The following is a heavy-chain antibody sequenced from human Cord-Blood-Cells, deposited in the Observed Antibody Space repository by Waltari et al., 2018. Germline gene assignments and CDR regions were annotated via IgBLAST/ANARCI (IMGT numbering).Heavy chain of an antibody. Sequence: QVQLQQWGAGLLKPSETLSLTCAVYGGSFSGYYWSWIRQPPGKGLEWIGEINHSGSTTYNPSLTSRVTISVDTSKNQFSLKLSSVTAADTAVYYCASQLGIRYFDLWGRGTLVTVSS. CDR3: ASQLGIRYFDL. D-gene: IGHD7-27*01. V-gene: IGHV4-34*01. J-gene: IGHJ2*01. CDR1: GGSFSGYY. CDR2: INHSGST.